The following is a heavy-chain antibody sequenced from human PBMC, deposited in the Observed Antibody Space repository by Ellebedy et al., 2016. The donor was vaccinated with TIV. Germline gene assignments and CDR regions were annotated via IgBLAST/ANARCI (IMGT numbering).Heavy chain of an antibody. CDR2: IFSNDEK. CDR3: ARTLKYCGGDCSYQFDY. D-gene: IGHD2-21*02. CDR1: GLSLSNIIMS. V-gene: IGHV2-26*01. J-gene: IGHJ4*02. Sequence: SGPTLVKPTETLTLTCTVSGLSLSNIIMSVSWIRQPPGKALEWLAHIFSNDEKSYTTSLKSRLTISKDTSKSQVVLTMTNMDPVDTATYYCARTLKYCGGDCSYQFDYWGQGTLVTVSS.